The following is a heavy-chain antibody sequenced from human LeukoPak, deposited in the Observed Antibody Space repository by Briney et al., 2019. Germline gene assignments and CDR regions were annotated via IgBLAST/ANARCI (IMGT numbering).Heavy chain of an antibody. J-gene: IGHJ6*03. CDR1: GFTFSSYS. CDR3: AKRVVPADDNYYYYYYMDV. CDR2: ISSSSSYI. D-gene: IGHD2-2*01. V-gene: IGHV3-21*04. Sequence: GGSLRLSCAASGFTFSSYSMNWVHQAPGKGLEWVSSISSSSSYIYYADSVKGRFTISRDNAKNSLYLQMNSLRAEDTAVYYCAKRVVPADDNYYYYYYMDVWGKGTTVTVSS.